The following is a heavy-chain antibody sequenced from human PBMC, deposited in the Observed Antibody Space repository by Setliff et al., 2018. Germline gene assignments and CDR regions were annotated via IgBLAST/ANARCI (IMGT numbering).Heavy chain of an antibody. V-gene: IGHV3-21*03. CDR3: AKRGPYCSGGTCHYYFDY. Sequence: GGSLRLSCAASGFTFSSYSMNWVRQAPGKGLEWVSSISSSSSYIYYADSVKGRFTSSRDNAKNSLYLRMNSLRAEDTALYYCAKRGPYCSGGTCHYYFDYWGQGTLVTVSS. CDR2: ISSSSSYI. D-gene: IGHD2-15*01. CDR1: GFTFSSYS. J-gene: IGHJ4*02.